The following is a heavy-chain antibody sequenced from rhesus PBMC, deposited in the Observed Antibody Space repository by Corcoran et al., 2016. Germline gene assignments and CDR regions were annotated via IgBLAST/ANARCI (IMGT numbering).Heavy chain of an antibody. D-gene: IGHD6-13*01. V-gene: IGHV4S10*01. J-gene: IGHJ5-1*01. Sequence: QVQLQESGPGVVKPSETLSLTCAVSGGSISDSYRWSWSRQPPGTGLEWIGYNYGSSTSTNYNPSPKSLVTISKDPSKNQFSLELGSVTAADTAVYYCARDLYSSWDRFDVWGPGVLVTVSS. CDR1: GGSISDSYR. CDR2: NYGSSTST. CDR3: ARDLYSSWDRFDV.